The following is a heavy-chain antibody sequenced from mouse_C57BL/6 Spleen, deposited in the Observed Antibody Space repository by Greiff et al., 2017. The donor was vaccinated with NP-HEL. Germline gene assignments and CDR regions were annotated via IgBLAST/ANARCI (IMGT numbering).Heavy chain of an antibody. CDR2: IDPSDSYT. CDR3: AREDGG. Sequence: QVQLQQPGAELVKPGASVKLSCKASGYTFTSYWMQWVKQRPGQGLEWIGEIDPSDSYTNYNQKFKGKATLTVDTSSSTAYMQLSSLTSEDSAVYYCAREDGGWGQGTTLTVSS. CDR1: GYTFTSYW. V-gene: IGHV1-50*01. D-gene: IGHD1-1*02. J-gene: IGHJ2*01.